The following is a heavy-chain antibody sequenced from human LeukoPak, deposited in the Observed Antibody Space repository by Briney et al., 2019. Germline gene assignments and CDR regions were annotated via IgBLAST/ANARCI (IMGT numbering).Heavy chain of an antibody. V-gene: IGHV6-1*01. CDR1: GDSVSSNSAA. J-gene: IGHJ4*02. CDR3: AKGVKYSFDY. Sequence: SQTLSLTCAISGDSVSSNSAAWNWIRQSPSRGLEWLGNTYYRSMWYNDYAMFVQSRITIKPDTSKNQFSLHLNSVTPEDTAVYYCAKGVKYSFDYWDQGTLVTASS. CDR2: TYYRSMWYN. D-gene: IGHD1-1*01.